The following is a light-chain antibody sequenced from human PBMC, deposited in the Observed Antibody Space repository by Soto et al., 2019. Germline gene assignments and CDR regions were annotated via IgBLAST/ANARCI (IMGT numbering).Light chain of an antibody. CDR2: AAS. CDR3: QQYNNWPLT. Sequence: EIVMTHSQATLSVSPGERATLCCRASQSVSSNLAWYQQKPGQAPRLLIYAASTRATGIPARFSGSGSGTEFTLTISNLQSEDFAVYYCQQYNNWPLTFGPGTKVDIK. J-gene: IGKJ3*01. V-gene: IGKV3-15*01. CDR1: QSVSSN.